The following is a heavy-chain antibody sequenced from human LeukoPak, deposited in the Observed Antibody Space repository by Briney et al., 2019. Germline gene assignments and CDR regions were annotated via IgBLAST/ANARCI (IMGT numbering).Heavy chain of an antibody. CDR1: GFTFSSYA. CDR3: AKGRGIVVVTGPDY. V-gene: IGHV3-23*01. D-gene: IGHD2-21*02. Sequence: GGSLRLSCAASGFTFSSYAMNWVRQAPGKELEWVSGINGSGGSTYYADSVKGRFTISRDNSKNTLYLQMNNLRAEDTAVYYCAKGRGIVVVTGPDYWGQGTLVTVSS. CDR2: INGSGGST. J-gene: IGHJ4*02.